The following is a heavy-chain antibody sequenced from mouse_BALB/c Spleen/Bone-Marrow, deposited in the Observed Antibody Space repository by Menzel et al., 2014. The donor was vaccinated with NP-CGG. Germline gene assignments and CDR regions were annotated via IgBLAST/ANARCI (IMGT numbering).Heavy chain of an antibody. D-gene: IGHD2-10*02. CDR1: GFTFSSYY. CDR3: ARHGGYGNYFDY. J-gene: IGHJ2*01. Sequence: EVQLVESGGGLVKLGGSLKLSCAASGFTFSSYYMSWVRQTPEKRLELVAAINSNGGSTYYPDTVKGRSTISRDNAKNTLYLQMSSLKSEDTALYYCARHGGYGNYFDYWGQGTTLTVSS. V-gene: IGHV5-6-2*01. CDR2: INSNGGST.